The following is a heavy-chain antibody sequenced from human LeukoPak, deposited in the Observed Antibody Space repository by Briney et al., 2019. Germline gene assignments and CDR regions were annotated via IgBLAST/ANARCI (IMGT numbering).Heavy chain of an antibody. CDR2: ISANNGET. Sequence: ASVKVSCKASGYTFTNYGITWVRQAPGQGLEWMSWISANNGETRYAQNFQGRVTMTTDTSTTTAYMELRSLTSDDTAVYYCARVPPSADHLFSSDYWGQGTQVTVSS. CDR1: GYTFTNYG. D-gene: IGHD2-15*01. J-gene: IGHJ4*02. CDR3: ARVPPSADHLFSSDY. V-gene: IGHV1-18*04.